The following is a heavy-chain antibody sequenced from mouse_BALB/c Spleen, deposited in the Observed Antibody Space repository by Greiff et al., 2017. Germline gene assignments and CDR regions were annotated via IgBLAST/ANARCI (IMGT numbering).Heavy chain of an antibody. D-gene: IGHD2-1*01. V-gene: IGHV5-17*02. Sequence: EVNLVESGGGLVQPGGSRKLSCAASGFTFSSFGMHWVRQAPEKGLEWVAYISSGSSTIYYADTVKGRFTISRDNPKNTLFLQMTSLRSEDTAMYYCARIYGNYDYWGQGTTLTVSS. J-gene: IGHJ2*01. CDR1: GFTFSSFG. CDR2: ISSGSSTI. CDR3: ARIYGNYDY.